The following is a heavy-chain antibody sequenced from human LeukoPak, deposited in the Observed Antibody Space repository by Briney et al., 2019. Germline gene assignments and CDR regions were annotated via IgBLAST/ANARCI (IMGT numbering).Heavy chain of an antibody. CDR3: ATAGNYRFDY. CDR1: GFTFSDSW. V-gene: IGHV3-74*01. D-gene: IGHD3-10*01. J-gene: IGHJ4*02. CDR2: INGDGSTT. Sequence: GGSLRLSCTGSGFTFSDSWIHWVRQAPGKGLVSVSRINGDGSTTNYADSVKGRFTISRDNAQDTLYLQMNTLRAEDTAVYYCATAGNYRFDYWGQGTLVTVSS.